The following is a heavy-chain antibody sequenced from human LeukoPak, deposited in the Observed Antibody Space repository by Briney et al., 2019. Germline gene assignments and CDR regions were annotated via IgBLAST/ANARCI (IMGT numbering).Heavy chain of an antibody. V-gene: IGHV3-66*01. J-gene: IGHJ5*02. CDR1: GFPVSSNY. CDR3: ARDTIAAAVPRNWFDP. Sequence: GGSLKLLRGGSGFPVSSNYLGLVRPAPGKGPEVVPVIYSGGSTYYADSVKGRFTISRDNSKNTLYLQMNSLRAEDTAVYYCARDTIAAAVPRNWFDPWGQGTLVTVSS. CDR2: IYSGGST. D-gene: IGHD6-13*01.